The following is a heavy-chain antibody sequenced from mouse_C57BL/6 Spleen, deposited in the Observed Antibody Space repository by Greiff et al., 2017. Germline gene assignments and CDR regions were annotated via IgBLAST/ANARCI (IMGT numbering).Heavy chain of an antibody. D-gene: IGHD1-1*01. CDR2: INPGSGST. V-gene: IGHV1-54*01. Sequence: QVQLQQSGAELVRPGTSVKVSCKASGYAFTNYLIEWVKQRPGQGLEWIGVINPGSGSTNYNEKFKGKATLTADKSSSTAYMQLSSLTSEDSAVYFCARGPYYYGSSYHYFDYWGQGTTLTVSS. J-gene: IGHJ2*01. CDR3: ARGPYYYGSSYHYFDY. CDR1: GYAFTNYL.